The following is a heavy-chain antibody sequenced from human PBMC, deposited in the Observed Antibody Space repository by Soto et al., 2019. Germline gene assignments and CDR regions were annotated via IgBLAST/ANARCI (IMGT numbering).Heavy chain of an antibody. V-gene: IGHV4-39*01. CDR2: IYYSGST. J-gene: IGHJ6*02. CDR1: GGSISSSSYY. CDR3: AGTPGYSSSWYGYYYYGMDV. Sequence: PSETLSLTCTVSGGSISSSSYYWGWIRQPPGKGLEWIGSIYYSGSTYYNPSLKSRVTISVDTSKNQFSLKLSSVTAADTAVYYCAGTPGYSSSWYGYYYYGMDVWGQGTTVTVSS. D-gene: IGHD6-13*01.